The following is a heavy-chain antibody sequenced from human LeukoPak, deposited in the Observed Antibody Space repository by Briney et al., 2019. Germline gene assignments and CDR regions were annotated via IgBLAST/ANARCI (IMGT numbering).Heavy chain of an antibody. CDR3: VSFYETY. CDR1: GNYW. J-gene: IGHJ4*02. CDR2: INSDGSWT. Sequence: GGSLRLSCAASGNYWMHWVRQAPGKGLVWVSHINSDGSWTSYADSVKGRFTISKDNAKNTVYLQMNNPRAEDTAVYYCVSFYETYWGRGTLVTVSS. V-gene: IGHV3-74*01. D-gene: IGHD2/OR15-2a*01.